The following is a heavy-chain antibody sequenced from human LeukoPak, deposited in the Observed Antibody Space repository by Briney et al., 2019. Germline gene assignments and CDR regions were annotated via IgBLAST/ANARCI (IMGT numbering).Heavy chain of an antibody. D-gene: IGHD3-9*01. CDR2: INHKGGRR. J-gene: IGHJ6*02. V-gene: IGHV3-74*01. Sequence: GGSLRLSCAASGFTFSSDWMHWVRQAPGEGVVGGSRINHKGGRRAYADFVKGRFTMSRDDARGTVYLQMESLSADDTAVYYCARVPGYVGCFYGMDVWGQGTTVTVSS. CDR1: GFTFSSDW. CDR3: ARVPGYVGCFYGMDV.